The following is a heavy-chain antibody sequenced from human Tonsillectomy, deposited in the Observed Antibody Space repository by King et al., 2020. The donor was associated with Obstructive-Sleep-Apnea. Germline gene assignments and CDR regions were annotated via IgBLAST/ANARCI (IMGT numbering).Heavy chain of an antibody. V-gene: IGHV5-10-1*01. D-gene: IGHD3-10*01. CDR1: GYSFTGYG. CDR3: ASSRVGGSGTEIDY. CDR2: LDPSDSYT. Sequence: VQLVESGAEGKKPGESLSISCKCSGYSFTGYGISWVRQIPGKGLECMGRLDPSDSYTNYSPSVQGHVTISADKSVSTAYLQWSSLKASDTAMYYCASSRVGGSGTEIDYWGQGTLVTVSS. J-gene: IGHJ4*02.